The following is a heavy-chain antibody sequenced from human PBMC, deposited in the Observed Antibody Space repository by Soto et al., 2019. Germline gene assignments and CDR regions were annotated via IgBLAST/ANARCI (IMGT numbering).Heavy chain of an antibody. Sequence: GGSLRLSCAASGFTFSSYEMNWVRQAPGKGLEWVSYISSSGSTIYYADSVKGRFTISRDNAKNSLYLQMNSLRAEDTAVYYCARVAVTNNHWGQGTLVTVSS. CDR3: ARVAVTNNH. CDR1: GFTFSSYE. CDR2: ISSSGSTI. J-gene: IGHJ5*02. V-gene: IGHV3-48*03. D-gene: IGHD4-17*01.